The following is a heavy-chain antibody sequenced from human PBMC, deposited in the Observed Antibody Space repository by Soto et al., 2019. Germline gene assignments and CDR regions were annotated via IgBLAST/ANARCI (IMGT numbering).Heavy chain of an antibody. CDR2: IHSGGST. CDR1: GFTVSSNY. Sequence: GGSLRLSCAASGFTVSSNYMSWVRQAPGKGLEWVSVIHSGGSTYYADSVKGRFTISRDNSKNTLCLQMNSLRAEDTAVYYCAREGGDYYFDYWGQGTLVTVSS. J-gene: IGHJ4*02. CDR3: AREGGDYYFDY. V-gene: IGHV3-66*01. D-gene: IGHD4-17*01.